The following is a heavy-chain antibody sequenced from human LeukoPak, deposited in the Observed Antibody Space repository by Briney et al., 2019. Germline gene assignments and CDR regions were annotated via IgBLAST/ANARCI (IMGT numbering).Heavy chain of an antibody. V-gene: IGHV6-1*01. Sequence: SRTLSLTCAISGDSVSSNSGAWNWIRQSPSRGLEWLGRTYYRSKWYNGYAVSVKSRITINPDTSKNQFSLHLNSVTPEDTAVYYCAGGPGSLLHWGQGILVTVSS. CDR3: AGGPGSLLH. CDR1: GDSVSSNSGA. J-gene: IGHJ4*02. CDR2: TYYRSKWYN.